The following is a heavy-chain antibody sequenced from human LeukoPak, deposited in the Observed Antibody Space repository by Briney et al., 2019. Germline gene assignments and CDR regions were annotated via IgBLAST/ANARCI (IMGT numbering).Heavy chain of an antibody. CDR3: ARDFGSGELLSSYYYYMDV. J-gene: IGHJ6*03. V-gene: IGHV4-59*12. D-gene: IGHD1-26*01. CDR2: IYYSGST. CDR1: GGSISSYY. Sequence: SETLSLTCTVSGGSISSYYWSWIRQPPGKGLEWIGYIYYSGSTNYNPSLKSRVTISVDTSKNQFSLKLSSVTAADTAVYYCARDFGSGELLSSYYYYMDVWGKGTTVTVSS.